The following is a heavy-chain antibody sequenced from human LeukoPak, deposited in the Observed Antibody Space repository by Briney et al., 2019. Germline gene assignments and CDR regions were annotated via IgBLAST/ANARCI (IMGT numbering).Heavy chain of an antibody. J-gene: IGHJ4*02. CDR1: GFPFSSYA. V-gene: IGHV3-23*01. CDR3: AKRPDYGDYQYYFDY. CDR2: ISGCGGST. Sequence: GGSLRLSCAASGFPFSSYAMSWVRQAPGKGLEWVSAISGCGGSTYYADSVKGRFTISRGKSKNTLYLQMTSLRAADTAVYYCAKRPDYGDYQYYFDYWGQGTLVTVSS. D-gene: IGHD4-17*01.